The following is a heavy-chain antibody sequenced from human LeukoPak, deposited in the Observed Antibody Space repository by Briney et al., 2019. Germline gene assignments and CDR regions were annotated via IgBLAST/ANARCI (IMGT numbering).Heavy chain of an antibody. V-gene: IGHV3-30-3*01. CDR3: ARWVIAY. J-gene: IGHJ4*02. CDR1: GFTFSSYA. CDR2: ISYDGSNK. D-gene: IGHD3-16*02. Sequence: GGSLRLSCAASGFTFSSYAMHWVRQAPGKGLEWVAVISYDGSNKYYADSVKGRFIISRDNSKNTLYLQMNSLRAEDTAVYYCARWVIAYWGQGTLVTVSS.